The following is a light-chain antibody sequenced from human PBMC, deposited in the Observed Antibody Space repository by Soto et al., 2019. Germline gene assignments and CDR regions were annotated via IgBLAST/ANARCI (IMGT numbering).Light chain of an antibody. CDR2: DAS. CDR1: QSVSSQ. Sequence: EIVLTQSPATLSLSPGERATLSCRASQSVSSQLAWYQHKPGQAPRLLIYDASNSATGIPVRFSGSGSGTDFTLTICSLEPEDFAVYYCAQRVWPWTVGQGTKVDIK. CDR3: AQRVWPWT. J-gene: IGKJ1*01. V-gene: IGKV3-11*01.